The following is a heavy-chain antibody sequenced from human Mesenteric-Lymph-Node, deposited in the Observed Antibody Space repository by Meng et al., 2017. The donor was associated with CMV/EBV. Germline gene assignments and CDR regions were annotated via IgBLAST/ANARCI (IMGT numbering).Heavy chain of an antibody. Sequence: GGSLRPSCVASGFIFGDYATHWVRQVPGKCLEWVSAISWDKTRINYAASVKGRFTISRDNSKNSLYLQMNSLRPEDTAFYYCAKVQTFLEAFDIWGQGTMVTVSS. CDR1: GFIFGDYA. V-gene: IGHV3-9*01. CDR3: AKVQTFLEAFDI. D-gene: IGHD2-21*01. J-gene: IGHJ3*02. CDR2: ISWDKTRI.